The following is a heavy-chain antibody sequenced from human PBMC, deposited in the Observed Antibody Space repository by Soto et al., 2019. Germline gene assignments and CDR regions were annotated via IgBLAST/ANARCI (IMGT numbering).Heavy chain of an antibody. D-gene: IGHD3-16*02. CDR1: GGTFSSYA. CDR2: IIPIFGTA. J-gene: IGHJ4*02. CDR3: ARVPYYDYVWGSYRQTYFDY. V-gene: IGHV1-69*01. Sequence: QVQLVQSGAEVKKPGSSVKVSCKASGGTFSSYAISWVRQAPGQGLEWMGGIIPIFGTANYAQKFQGRATITADESTSTAYMELSSLRSEDTAVYYCARVPYYDYVWGSYRQTYFDYWGQGTLVTVSS.